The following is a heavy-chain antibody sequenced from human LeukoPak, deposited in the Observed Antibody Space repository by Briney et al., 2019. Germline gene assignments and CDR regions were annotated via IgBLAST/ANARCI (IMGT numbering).Heavy chain of an antibody. CDR2: ISSSGSTI. V-gene: IGHV3-48*03. D-gene: IGHD3-22*01. J-gene: IGHJ4*02. Sequence: GGSLRLSCAASGFTFSSYEVNWVRQAPGKGLEWVSYISSSGSTIYYADSVKGRFTISRDNAKNSLYLQMNSLRAEDTAVYYCARDPYYDSSGYYPTVFDYWGQGTLVTVSS. CDR3: ARDPYYDSSGYYPTVFDY. CDR1: GFTFSSYE.